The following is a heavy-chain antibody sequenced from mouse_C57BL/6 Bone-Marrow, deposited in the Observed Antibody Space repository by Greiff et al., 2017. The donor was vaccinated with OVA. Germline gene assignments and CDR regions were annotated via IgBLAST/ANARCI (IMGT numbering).Heavy chain of an antibody. CDR1: GFNFKDDY. D-gene: IGHD2-2*01. V-gene: IGHV14-4*01. Sequence: VQLQQSGAELVRPGASVKLSCTASGFNFKDDYMHWVKQRPEQGLEWIGWIDPENGDTEYASKFQGKATITADTSSNTAYLQLSSLTSEDTAVYYCTTCYYGYYLDYWGQGTTLTVSS. CDR3: TTCYYGYYLDY. J-gene: IGHJ2*01. CDR2: IDPENGDT.